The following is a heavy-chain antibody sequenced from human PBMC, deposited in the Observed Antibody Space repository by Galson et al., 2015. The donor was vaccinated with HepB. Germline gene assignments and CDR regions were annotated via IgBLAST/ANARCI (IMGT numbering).Heavy chain of an antibody. Sequence: SLRLSCAASGFTFSIYWMHWVRQAPGKGLVWVSRIHSDGRSTTYADSVRGRFTISRDNTKNTVYLQMNNLRAEDTAVYYCARTDGDNSFDYWGQGSVVTVSS. CDR1: GFTFSIYW. J-gene: IGHJ4*02. D-gene: IGHD5-24*01. V-gene: IGHV3-74*01. CDR3: ARTDGDNSFDY. CDR2: IHSDGRST.